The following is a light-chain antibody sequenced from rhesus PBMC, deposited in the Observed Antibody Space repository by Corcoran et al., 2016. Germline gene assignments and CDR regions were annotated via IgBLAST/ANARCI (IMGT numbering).Light chain of an antibody. CDR3: CSYTTSSTFI. CDR1: SGDVGDNY. J-gene: IGLJ1*01. V-gene: IGLV2S7*01. CDR2: GVS. Sequence: QAAPTQPPSVSGSPGQSVTISCTGTSGDVGDNYVSWYQQRPGKAPRLVIFGVSLRPSGVSYRFSGSKSATTASLTISGLQADDEADYFCCSYTTSSTFIFGGGTRLTVL.